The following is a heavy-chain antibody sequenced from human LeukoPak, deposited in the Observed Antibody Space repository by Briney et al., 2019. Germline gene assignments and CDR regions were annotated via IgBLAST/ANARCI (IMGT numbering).Heavy chain of an antibody. CDR1: GFTFSSYA. D-gene: IGHD1-26*01. Sequence: GGSLRLSCAASGFTFSSYAMSWVRQAPGKGLEWVSAISGSGGSTYYADSVKGRFTISRDNSKNTLYLQMNSLRAEDTAVYYCARWGGSYSGPFFDYWGQGTLVTVSS. V-gene: IGHV3-23*01. CDR2: ISGSGGST. J-gene: IGHJ4*02. CDR3: ARWGGSYSGPFFDY.